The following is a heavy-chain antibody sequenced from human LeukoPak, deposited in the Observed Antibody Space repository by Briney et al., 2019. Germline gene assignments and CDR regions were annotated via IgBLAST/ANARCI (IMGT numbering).Heavy chain of an antibody. CDR1: GFTFSTYG. Sequence: GGSLRLSCAASGFTFSTYGMHWVRQAPGKGLEWVAFIRSDGNNKYYADSVKGRFTISRDNSKNTLYLQMTSLRADDTAVYYCAKDFGWAFDVWGQGTMVTVSS. D-gene: IGHD3-10*01. J-gene: IGHJ3*01. CDR3: AKDFGWAFDV. CDR2: IRSDGNNK. V-gene: IGHV3-30*02.